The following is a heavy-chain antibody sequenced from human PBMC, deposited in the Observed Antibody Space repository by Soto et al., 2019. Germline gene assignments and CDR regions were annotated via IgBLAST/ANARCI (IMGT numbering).Heavy chain of an antibody. CDR3: ARGPIVGARGGFGFDS. D-gene: IGHD1-26*01. V-gene: IGHV4-34*01. CDR2: INHSGST. Sequence: QVQLQQWGAGLLKPSETLSLTCAVYGGSFSGYYWSWIRQPPGKGLEWIGEINHSGSTNYNPSLKSRVTISVDTSKNQFSLKLCSVTAADTAVYYCARGPIVGARGGFGFDSWGQGTLVTVSS. J-gene: IGHJ5*01. CDR1: GGSFSGYY.